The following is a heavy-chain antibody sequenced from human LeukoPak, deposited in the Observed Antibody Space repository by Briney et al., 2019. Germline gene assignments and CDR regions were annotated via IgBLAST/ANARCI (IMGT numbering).Heavy chain of an antibody. CDR1: GFTFSSNW. D-gene: IGHD3-10*01. J-gene: IGHJ5*01. CDR2: IKGDGNEK. CDR3: AKEGAYPIITYDS. Sequence: GGSLRLSCAASGFTFSSNWMNWVRRAPGKGLEWVANIKGDGNEKNYVDSVRGRFSISRDNAKNSLYLQMDSLRAEDTAVYFCAKEGAYPIITYDSWGQGALVTVSS. V-gene: IGHV3-7*01.